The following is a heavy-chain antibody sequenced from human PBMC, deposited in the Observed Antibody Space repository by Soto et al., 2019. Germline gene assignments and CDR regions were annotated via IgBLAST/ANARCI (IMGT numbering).Heavy chain of an antibody. CDR1: GFTFSDYY. J-gene: IGHJ4*02. CDR2: ISGTITTI. V-gene: IGHV3-11*01. Sequence: PGGSLRLSCVAPGFTFSDYYMSWIRQAPGKGLEWVSYISGTITTITYADSVKGRFTISRDNSKNSLYLQMNSLRVEDTAVYYCARVPPVDTALVDYFDSWGQGTL. CDR3: ARVPPVDTALVDYFDS. D-gene: IGHD5-18*01.